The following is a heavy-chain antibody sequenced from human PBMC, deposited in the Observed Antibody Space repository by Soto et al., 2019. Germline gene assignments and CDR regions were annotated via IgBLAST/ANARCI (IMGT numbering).Heavy chain of an antibody. V-gene: IGHV5-51*01. CDR3: ARGNRVLRGGIAAAVDY. CDR1: GYSFTSYW. D-gene: IGHD6-13*01. CDR2: IYPGDSDT. J-gene: IGHJ4*02. Sequence: GESLKISCKGSGYSFTSYWIGWVRQMPGKGLEWMGIIYPGDSDTRYSPSFQGQVTISADKSISTAYLQWSSLKASDTAMYYCARGNRVLRGGIAAAVDYWGQGTLVTVSS.